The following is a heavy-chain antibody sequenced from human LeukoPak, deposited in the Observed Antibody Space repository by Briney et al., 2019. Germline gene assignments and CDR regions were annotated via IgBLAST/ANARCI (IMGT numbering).Heavy chain of an antibody. J-gene: IGHJ5*02. D-gene: IGHD2-15*01. Sequence: SVKVSCKASGGTFSSYAISWVRQAPGQGLEWMGGIIPVFGTANYAQKFQGRVTITADESTSTAYMELSSLRSEDTAVYYCAREMMVAATPWFDPWGQGTLVTVSS. V-gene: IGHV1-69*01. CDR1: GGTFSSYA. CDR2: IIPVFGTA. CDR3: AREMMVAATPWFDP.